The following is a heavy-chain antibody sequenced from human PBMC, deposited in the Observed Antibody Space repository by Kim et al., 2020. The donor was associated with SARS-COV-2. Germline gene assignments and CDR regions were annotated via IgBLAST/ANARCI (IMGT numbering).Heavy chain of an antibody. Sequence: SETLSLTCTVSGGSVTSGSYYWTWIRQPPGKGLEWIGYISYSGSTNYNPSLKSRVTISADTSKHHFSLKLSSVTAADTALYYCARAHDSSGYPFDYWGQG. V-gene: IGHV4-61*03. J-gene: IGHJ4*02. D-gene: IGHD3-22*01. CDR2: ISYSGST. CDR3: ARAHDSSGYPFDY. CDR1: GGSVTSGSYY.